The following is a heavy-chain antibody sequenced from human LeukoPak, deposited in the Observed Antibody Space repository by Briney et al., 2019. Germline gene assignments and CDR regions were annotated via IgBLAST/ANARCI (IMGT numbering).Heavy chain of an antibody. D-gene: IGHD2-21*01. Sequence: GGSLRLSCAASGFIFSSYTMSWVRQAPGKGLEWVSTISGSGDSTYYVDSVKGRFTVSRDDSKNTLYLQMNSLRDGDTAVYYCAKGPPLYCDGTNCYLSWCQGTLVTVSS. J-gene: IGHJ5*02. CDR2: ISGSGDST. CDR1: GFIFSSYT. V-gene: IGHV3-23*01. CDR3: AKGPPLYCDGTNCYLS.